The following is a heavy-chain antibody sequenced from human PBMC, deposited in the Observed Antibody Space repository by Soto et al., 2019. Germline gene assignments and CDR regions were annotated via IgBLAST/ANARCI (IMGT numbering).Heavy chain of an antibody. CDR2: ISSSGSTI. CDR1: GFTFSDYY. D-gene: IGHD3-10*01. V-gene: IGHV3-11*01. J-gene: IGHJ6*02. CDR3: ARDLVGFRERIPSCGMDV. Sequence: QVQLVASGGGLVKPGGSLRLSCAASGFTFSDYYMSWIRQAPGKGLEWVSYISSSGSTIYYADSVKGRFTISRDNAKNSLYLQMNRLRAQATAVYYCARDLVGFRERIPSCGMDVWGQGTTVTVSS.